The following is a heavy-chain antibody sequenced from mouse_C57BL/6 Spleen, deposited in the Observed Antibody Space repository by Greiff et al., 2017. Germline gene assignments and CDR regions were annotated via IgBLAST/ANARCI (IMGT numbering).Heavy chain of an antibody. D-gene: IGHD1-2*01. CDR1: GYTFTDYY. J-gene: IGHJ1*03. CDR3: ARGRLRLRYFDV. CDR2: INPNNGGT. V-gene: IGHV1-26*01. Sequence: VQLQQSGPELVKPGASVKISCKASGYTFTDYYMNWVKQSHGKSLEWIGDINPNNGGTSYNQKFKGKATLTVDKSSSTAYMELRSLTSEDAAVYYCARGRLRLRYFDVWGTGTTVTVSS.